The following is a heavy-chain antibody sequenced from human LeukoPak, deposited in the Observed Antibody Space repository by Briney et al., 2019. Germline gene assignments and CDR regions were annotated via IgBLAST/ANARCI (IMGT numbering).Heavy chain of an antibody. V-gene: IGHV4-59*01. CDR3: ARDWGLGAFDL. J-gene: IGHJ3*01. CDR2: IYYSGST. D-gene: IGHD3-16*01. Sequence: PSETLSLTCTVSGGSISSYYWSWIRQPPGKGLEWIGYIYYSGSTNYNPSLESRVTISIDTSNNQFSLRLSSVTAADTAMYYCARDWGLGAFDLWGQGTMVTVSS. CDR1: GGSISSYY.